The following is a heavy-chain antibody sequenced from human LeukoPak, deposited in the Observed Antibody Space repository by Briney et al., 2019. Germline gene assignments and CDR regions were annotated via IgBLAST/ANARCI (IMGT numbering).Heavy chain of an antibody. CDR2: IYYSGTT. CDR3: ARLPPRYSTGWFDP. D-gene: IGHD6-13*01. CDR1: XSIXXXSRY. V-gene: IGHV4-39*01. Sequence: XSIXXXSRYWGWVRQSPGKGLEWLGSIYYSGTTYHNPSLKSRVTISVDTSKNQFSLKLSSVTAADTAVYYCARLPPRYSTGWFDPWGQGTLVTVSS. J-gene: IGHJ5*02.